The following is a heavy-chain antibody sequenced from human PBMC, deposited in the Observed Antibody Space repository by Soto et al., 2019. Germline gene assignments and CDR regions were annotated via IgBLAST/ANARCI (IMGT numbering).Heavy chain of an antibody. J-gene: IGHJ6*02. CDR3: ARRPNWGMEGLGA. CDR2: IYWNDDK. CDR1: GFSLNTGGGG. V-gene: IGHV2-5*01. D-gene: IGHD7-27*01. Sequence: QITLKESGPTLVKPTQTLTLTCTLSGFSLNTGGGGVVWIRQPPGKALEWLALIYWNDDKRYSPSLKNRLTITKDTSRNQVVHTMTNMDPVDTATYYCARRPNWGMEGLGAWGQGTTVTVSS.